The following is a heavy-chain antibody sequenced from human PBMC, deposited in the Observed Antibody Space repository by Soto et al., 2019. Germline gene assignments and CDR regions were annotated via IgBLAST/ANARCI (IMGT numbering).Heavy chain of an antibody. Sequence: QVQLVESGGGVVQPGRSLRLSCAASGFTFSSYAMHWVRQAPGKGLEWVAVISYDGSNKYYADSVKGRFTISRDNSKNTLYLRMNSVKAEGTAVYYCARDGHYYVRSGYYAGSAFDIWGQGTIVTVSS. D-gene: IGHD3-22*01. CDR2: ISYDGSNK. V-gene: IGHV3-30-3*01. CDR1: GFTFSSYA. J-gene: IGHJ3*02. CDR3: ARDGHYYVRSGYYAGSAFDI.